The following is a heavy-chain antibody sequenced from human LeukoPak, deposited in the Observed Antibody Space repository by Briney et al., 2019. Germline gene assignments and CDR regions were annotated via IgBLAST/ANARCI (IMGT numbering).Heavy chain of an antibody. J-gene: IGHJ5*02. V-gene: IGHV1-46*01. CDR1: GYTFTSYY. D-gene: IGHD3-3*01. CDR2: INPSGGST. Sequence: GASVKVSCKASGYTFTSYYMHWVRQAPGQGLEWMGIINPSGGSTSYARKFQGRVTMTRDMSTSTVYMELSSLRSEDTAVYYCARGLTIFGVVIMGPFDPWGQGTLVTVSS. CDR3: ARGLTIFGVVIMGPFDP.